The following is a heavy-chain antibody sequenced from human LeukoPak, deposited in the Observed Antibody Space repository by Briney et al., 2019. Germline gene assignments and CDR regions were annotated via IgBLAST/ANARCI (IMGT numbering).Heavy chain of an antibody. CDR1: GGSISSGGYY. V-gene: IGHV4-31*03. CDR2: IYYSGST. Sequence: PSETLSLTCTVSGGSISSGGYYWSWIRQHPGKGLEWIGYIYYSGSTYYNPSLKSRVTISVGTSKNQFSLKLSPVTAADTAVYYCARAQTGAAPVSEETWYFDLWGRGTLVTVSS. J-gene: IGHJ2*01. CDR3: ARAQTGAAPVSEETWYFDL. D-gene: IGHD1-14*01.